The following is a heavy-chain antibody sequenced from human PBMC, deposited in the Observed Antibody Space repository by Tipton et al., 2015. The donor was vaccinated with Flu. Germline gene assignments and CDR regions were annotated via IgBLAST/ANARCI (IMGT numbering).Heavy chain of an antibody. V-gene: IGHV1-2*06. CDR2: INPGSGDT. CDR3: ARADCVVRGCHMWWFDP. D-gene: IGHD2-21*01. Sequence: QSGAEVKKPGASVKVSCKASGYTFTDFFIHWVRQAPGQGLEWMGRINPGSGDTDYAQEFQARVTMTRDTSVSIAYMELSRLTSDDTAVYYCARADCVVRGCHMWWFDPWGQGALVTVSS. CDR1: GYTFTDFF. J-gene: IGHJ5*02.